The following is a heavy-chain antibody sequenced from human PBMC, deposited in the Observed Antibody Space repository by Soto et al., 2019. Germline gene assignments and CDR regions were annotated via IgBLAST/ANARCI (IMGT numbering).Heavy chain of an antibody. CDR1: GTSISSNFW. D-gene: IGHD6-19*01. J-gene: IGHJ4*02. V-gene: IGHV4-4*02. Sequence: QVQLQESGPGLVKPSGTLSLTCAVSGTSISSNFWWSWVRQPPGKGLEWIGEAHPRGTTNYNPSLESRVTISVVKSNNQLSLNLNSLTAADTAVFFCARHVGVAGTRGFDYWGQGVLVAVSS. CDR3: ARHVGVAGTRGFDY. CDR2: AHPRGTT.